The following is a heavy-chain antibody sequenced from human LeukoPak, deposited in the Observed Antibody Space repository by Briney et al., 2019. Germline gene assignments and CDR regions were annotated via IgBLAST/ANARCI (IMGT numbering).Heavy chain of an antibody. CDR2: IIHSGGT. V-gene: IGHV4-34*12. CDR3: ARFSDSEPIDS. CDR1: GGSLSGYY. Sequence: SETLSLTCAVSGGSLSGYYWSWIRQPPGKGLEWIGDIIHSGGTSYSPSLKSRVTISVDTSKNQFSLNLNSVTAADTAVYFCARFSDSEPIDSWGQGNPFTVSS. D-gene: IGHD1-26*01. J-gene: IGHJ4*02.